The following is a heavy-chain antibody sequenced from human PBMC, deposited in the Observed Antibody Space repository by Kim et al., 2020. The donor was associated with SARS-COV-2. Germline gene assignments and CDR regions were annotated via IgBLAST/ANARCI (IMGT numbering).Heavy chain of an antibody. V-gene: IGHV3-13*01. CDR3: ARSAQHYYYGMDV. J-gene: IGHJ6*02. Sequence: YPCSVKGLVTISRENAKNSLYLQMNSLRAGDTAVYYCARSAQHYYYGMDVWGQGTTVTVSS.